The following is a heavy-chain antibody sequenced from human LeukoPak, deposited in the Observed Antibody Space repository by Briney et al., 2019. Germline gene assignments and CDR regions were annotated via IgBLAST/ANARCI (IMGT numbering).Heavy chain of an antibody. V-gene: IGHV4-61*02. CDR2: IYTSGST. J-gene: IGHJ4*02. CDR3: AALYATVTTLWYFDY. CDR1: GGSISSGSYY. Sequence: SQTLPLTCTVSGGSISSGSYYWSWIRQPAGKGLEWIGRIYTSGSTNYNPSLKSRVTISVDTSKNQFSLKLSSVTAADTAVYYCAALYATVTTLWYFDYWGQGTLVTVSS. D-gene: IGHD4-17*01.